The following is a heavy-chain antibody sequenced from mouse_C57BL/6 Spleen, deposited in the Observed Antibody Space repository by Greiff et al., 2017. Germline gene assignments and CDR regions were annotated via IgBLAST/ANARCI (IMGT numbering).Heavy chain of an antibody. Sequence: VQLQQPGAELVKPGASVKMSCKASGYTFTSYWITWVKQRPGQGLEWIGEIYPGSGSTKYNEKFKSKATLTVDTSSSTAYMQLSSLTSEDSAVYYCARKGALGGDLLYFDVWGTGTTVTVSS. CDR3: ARKGALGGDLLYFDV. D-gene: IGHD2-13*01. CDR2: IYPGSGST. V-gene: IGHV1-55*01. CDR1: GYTFTSYW. J-gene: IGHJ1*03.